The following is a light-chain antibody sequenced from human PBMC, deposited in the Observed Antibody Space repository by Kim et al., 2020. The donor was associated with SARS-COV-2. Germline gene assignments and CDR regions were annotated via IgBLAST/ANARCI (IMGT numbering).Light chain of an antibody. J-gene: IGLJ2*01. CDR3: QVWDSSSDHVV. Sequence: SYELTQPPSVSVPPGQTARITCGGNNFGCKNAHWYQQKPGQAPVLVIYYDSERPSGIPERFSGSNSGNTATLTISRAEAGDEADYYCQVWDSSSDHVVFGGGTQLTVL. CDR1: NFGCKN. CDR2: YDS. V-gene: IGLV3-21*04.